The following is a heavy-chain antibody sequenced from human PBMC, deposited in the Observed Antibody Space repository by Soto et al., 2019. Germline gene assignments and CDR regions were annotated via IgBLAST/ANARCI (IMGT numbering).Heavy chain of an antibody. Sequence: HPGGSLRLSCAASGFTVSSNYMSWVRQAPGKGLEWVSVIYSGGSTYYADSVKGRFTISRDNSKNTLYLQMNSLRAEDTAVYYCARGGWLDLLSGFYYGMDVWGQGTTVTVSS. CDR1: GFTVSSNY. D-gene: IGHD5-12*01. J-gene: IGHJ6*02. CDR2: IYSGGST. V-gene: IGHV3-53*01. CDR3: ARGGWLDLLSGFYYGMDV.